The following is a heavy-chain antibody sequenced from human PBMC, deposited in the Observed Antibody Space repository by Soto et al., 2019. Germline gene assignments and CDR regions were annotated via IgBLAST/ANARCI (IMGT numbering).Heavy chain of an antibody. Sequence: SETLSLTCTVSGGSISSYYWSWIRQPPGKGLEWIGYIYYSGSTNYNPSLKSRVTISVDTSKNQFSLKLSSVTAADTAVYYCARVNGSLYYYDSSGYSNWGQGTLVTVSS. CDR2: IYYSGST. D-gene: IGHD3-22*01. CDR1: GGSISSYY. J-gene: IGHJ4*02. V-gene: IGHV4-59*01. CDR3: ARVNGSLYYYDSSGYSN.